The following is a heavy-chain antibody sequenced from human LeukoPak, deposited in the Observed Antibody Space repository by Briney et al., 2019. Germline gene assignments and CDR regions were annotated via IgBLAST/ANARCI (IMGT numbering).Heavy chain of an antibody. CDR1: RFTLSSYT. CDR2: ISSHGGST. J-gene: IGHJ4*02. CDR3: AIAAAGTLADF. Sequence: GGSLRLSRSASRFTLSSYTMHWVRQAPRKGLEYVSAISSHGGSTYYADSVKGRLSISRDNSKNTLYLQMSSLRAEDTAVYYCAIAAAGTLADFWGQGTLVTVSS. V-gene: IGHV3-64*04. D-gene: IGHD6-13*01.